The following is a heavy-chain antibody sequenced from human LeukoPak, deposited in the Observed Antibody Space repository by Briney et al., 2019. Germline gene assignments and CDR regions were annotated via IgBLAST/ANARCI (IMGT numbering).Heavy chain of an antibody. CDR2: IKSNVNGGTI. Sequence: GGSLRLSCVGSRFTFSNAWMSWVRQAPGKGLEWVGRIKSNVNGGTIDYAPPVKGRFIISRDDSKDTLYLHMSSLKIEDTAVYYCTPWHYVDHWAQEPLVTVSS. CDR3: TPWHYVDH. CDR1: RFTFSNAW. J-gene: IGHJ4*02. V-gene: IGHV3-15*01.